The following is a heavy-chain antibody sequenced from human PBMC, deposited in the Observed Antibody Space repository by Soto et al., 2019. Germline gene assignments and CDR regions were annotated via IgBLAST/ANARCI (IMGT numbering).Heavy chain of an antibody. CDR1: GFTFSSYA. CDR2: ISGSGGST. CDR3: AHNGLYCTNGVCYFSLYYFDY. J-gene: IGHJ4*02. D-gene: IGHD2-8*01. Sequence: GGSLRLSCAASGFTFSSYAMSWVRQAPGKGLEWVSAISGSGGSTYYADSVKGRFTISRDNSKNTLYLEMNSLRAEDTAVYYCAHNGLYCTNGVCYFSLYYFDYWGQGTLVTVSS. V-gene: IGHV3-23*01.